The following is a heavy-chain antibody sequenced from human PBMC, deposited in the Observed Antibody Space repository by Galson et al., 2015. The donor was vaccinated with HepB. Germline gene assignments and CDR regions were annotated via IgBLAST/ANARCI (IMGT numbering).Heavy chain of an antibody. CDR1: GDSVSSNSAA. CDR3: ATRYYDP. CDR2: TYYRSKWYN. V-gene: IGHV6-1*01. Sequence: CAISGDSVSSNSAAWNWIRQSSSRGFEGLGRTYYRSKWYNEYAVSVKSRIDINPDTSKNQFSLRLDSVTPEDTAIYYCATRYYDPWGQGTLVTVSS. J-gene: IGHJ5*02. D-gene: IGHD3-10*01.